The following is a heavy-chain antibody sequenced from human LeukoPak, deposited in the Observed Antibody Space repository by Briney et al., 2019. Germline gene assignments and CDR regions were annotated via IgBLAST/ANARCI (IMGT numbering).Heavy chain of an antibody. CDR3: ARGDYFDSRGYYPLNY. V-gene: IGHV1-3*03. CDR2: IYAGNGDP. Sequence: ASVKVSCKASGYTFTSYTIHWMRQAPGQRLEWMGWIYAGNGDPKYSQQFQGRVTFTWDTSASTAYMELSSLRSEDKAVYYCARGDYFDSRGYYPLNYWGQGTLVTVSS. CDR1: GYTFTSYT. J-gene: IGHJ4*02. D-gene: IGHD3-22*01.